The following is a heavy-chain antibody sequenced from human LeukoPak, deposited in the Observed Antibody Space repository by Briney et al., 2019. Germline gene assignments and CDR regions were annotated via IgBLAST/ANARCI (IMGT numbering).Heavy chain of an antibody. CDR1: GFTFSNAW. Sequence: GGSLRLSCAASGFTFSNAWMSWVRQAPGKGLEWVGRIKTKTDGGTTEYAAPVKGRFTISRDDSKNTVYLQMNSLKTEDTGVYYCTRVLGQKQLDPYFDYWGQGTLVTVSS. CDR3: TRVLGQKQLDPYFDY. J-gene: IGHJ4*02. CDR2: IKTKTDGGTT. D-gene: IGHD6-13*01. V-gene: IGHV3-15*01.